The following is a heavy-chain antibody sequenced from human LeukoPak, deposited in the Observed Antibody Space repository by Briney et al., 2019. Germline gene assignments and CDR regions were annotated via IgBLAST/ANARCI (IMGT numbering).Heavy chain of an antibody. Sequence: GGFLRLSCAASGFTFSSYGMNWVRQAPGKGLEWVSSISSGSSYIHYADSVKGRFTISRDNAKNSLYLQMNSLRAEDTAVYYCARDLRAALTGSNYWGQGTLVTVSS. CDR3: ARDLRAALTGSNY. CDR1: GFTFSSYG. J-gene: IGHJ4*02. D-gene: IGHD3-10*01. V-gene: IGHV3-21*01. CDR2: ISSGSSYI.